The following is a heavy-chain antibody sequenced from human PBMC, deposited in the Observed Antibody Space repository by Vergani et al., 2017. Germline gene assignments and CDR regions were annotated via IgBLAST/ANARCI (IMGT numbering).Heavy chain of an antibody. CDR2: IYHSGST. Sequence: QVRLQESGPGLVKPSETLSLTCTVSSYSISSGYYWGWIRQPPGKGLEWIGSIYHSGSTHYNPSLKSRVTISVDTSKNQFSLKLSSVTAADTAVYYCARGRYMTTVTRFDYWGQGTLVTVSS. J-gene: IGHJ4*02. D-gene: IGHD4-17*01. CDR1: SYSISSGYY. CDR3: ARGRYMTTVTRFDY. V-gene: IGHV4-38-2*02.